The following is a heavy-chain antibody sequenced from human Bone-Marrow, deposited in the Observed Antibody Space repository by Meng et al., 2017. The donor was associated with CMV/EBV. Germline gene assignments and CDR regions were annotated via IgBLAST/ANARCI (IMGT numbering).Heavy chain of an antibody. CDR3: ARLVIVPAAILTWGYGREV. V-gene: IGHV1-69*10. Sequence: SVKVSCKASGGTFSSYAISWVRQAPGQGLEWMGGIIPILGIANYAQKFQGRVTITADKSTSTAYMELSSLRSEDTAVYYCARLVIVPAAILTWGYGREVWGQGNTVNVAS. CDR2: IIPILGIA. D-gene: IGHD2-2*01. CDR1: GGTFSSYA. J-gene: IGHJ6*02.